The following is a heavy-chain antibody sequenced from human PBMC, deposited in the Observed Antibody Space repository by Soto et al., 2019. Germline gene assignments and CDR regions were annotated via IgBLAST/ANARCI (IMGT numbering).Heavy chain of an antibody. CDR1: GFTFSSYS. Sequence: GGSLRLSCAASGFTFSSYSMNWVRQAPGKGLEWVSSISSSSSYIYYADSVKGRFTISRDNAKNSLYLQMNSLRAEDTAVYYCARDSPDSFGDQYYFDYWGQGTLVTVSS. V-gene: IGHV3-21*01. CDR2: ISSSSSYI. CDR3: ARDSPDSFGDQYYFDY. J-gene: IGHJ4*02. D-gene: IGHD3-10*01.